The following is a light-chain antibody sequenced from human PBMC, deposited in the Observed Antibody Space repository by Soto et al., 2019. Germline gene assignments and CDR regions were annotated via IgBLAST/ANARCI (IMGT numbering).Light chain of an antibody. Sequence: EIVLTQSPATLSLSPGERATLSCRASQSVGYYLAWYQQKPGQAPRLLIYDASNRATGIPARFSGSGSGTDFTLTISSLEPEDFEIYYCQQRSDWPYTFGQGTKLEIK. V-gene: IGKV3-11*01. CDR1: QSVGYY. CDR2: DAS. CDR3: QQRSDWPYT. J-gene: IGKJ2*01.